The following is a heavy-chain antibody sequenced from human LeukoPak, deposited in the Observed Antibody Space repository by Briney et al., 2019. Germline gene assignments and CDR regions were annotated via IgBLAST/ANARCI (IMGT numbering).Heavy chain of an antibody. CDR3: ARGAYGSGSPLHAFDI. CDR2: IYHSGST. CDR1: GGSISSGGYS. J-gene: IGHJ3*02. D-gene: IGHD3-10*01. V-gene: IGHV4-30-2*01. Sequence: SETLSLTCAVSGGSISSGGYSWSWIRQPPGKGLEWIGYIYHSGSTYYNPSLKSRVTISVDRSKNQFSLKLSSVTAADTAVYYCARGAYGSGSPLHAFDIWGQGTMVTVSS.